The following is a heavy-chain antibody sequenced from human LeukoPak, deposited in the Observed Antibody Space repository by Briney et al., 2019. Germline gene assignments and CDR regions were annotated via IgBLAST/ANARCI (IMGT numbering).Heavy chain of an antibody. J-gene: IGHJ3*02. V-gene: IGHV3-49*04. Sequence: PGRSLRLSCAASGFTFSSYAMHWVRQAPGKGLEWVGFIRSKAYGGTTEYAASVKGRFTISRDDSKSIAYLQMNSLKTEDTAVYYCTFGYSGYDYGAFDIWGQGTMVTVSS. CDR3: TFGYSGYDYGAFDI. D-gene: IGHD5-12*01. CDR2: IRSKAYGGTT. CDR1: GFTFSSYA.